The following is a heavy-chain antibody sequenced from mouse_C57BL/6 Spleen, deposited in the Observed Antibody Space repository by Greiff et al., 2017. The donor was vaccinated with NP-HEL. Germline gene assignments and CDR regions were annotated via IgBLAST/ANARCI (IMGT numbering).Heavy chain of an antibody. CDR1: GYTFTSYW. CDR2: IDTSDSET. D-gene: IGHD2-4*01. J-gene: IGHJ3*01. CDR3: ARGCYDYHGFAY. Sequence: QVQLQQPGAELVRPGSSVKLSCKASGYTFTSYWMHWVKQRPIQGLEWIGNIDTSDSETHYNQKFKDKATLTVDKSSSTAYMQISSLTSEDSAVYYCARGCYDYHGFAYWGQGTLVTVSA. V-gene: IGHV1-52*01.